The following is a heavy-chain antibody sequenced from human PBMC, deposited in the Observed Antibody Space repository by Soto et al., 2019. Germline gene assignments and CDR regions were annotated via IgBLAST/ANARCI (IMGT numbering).Heavy chain of an antibody. Sequence: PSETLSLTCTVSGGSVRVDSFYWSWIRQPPGKGLEWIAFIYHSGSTNYNPSLNSRVTISVDTSKNQFSLKLTSVTAADTAIYYTAISQYENSCYYDENYSDYWGQGALVTVSS. V-gene: IGHV4-61*01. CDR1: GGSVRVDSFY. CDR2: IYHSGST. CDR3: AISQYENSCYYDENYSDY. J-gene: IGHJ4*02. D-gene: IGHD3-22*01.